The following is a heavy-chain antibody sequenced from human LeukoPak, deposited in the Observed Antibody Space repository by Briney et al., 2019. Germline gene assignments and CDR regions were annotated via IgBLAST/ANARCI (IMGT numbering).Heavy chain of an antibody. CDR2: IIPIFGTA. CDR1: GGTFSIYA. J-gene: IGHJ4*02. Sequence: ASVTVSCTASGGTFSIYAISWVRQAPGQGLEWMGGIIPIFGTANYAQKFQGRVTITADESTSTAYMELSSLRSEDTAVYYCAGGVQYYFDYWGQGTLVTVSS. CDR3: AGGVQYYFDY. V-gene: IGHV1-69*13. D-gene: IGHD4-11*01.